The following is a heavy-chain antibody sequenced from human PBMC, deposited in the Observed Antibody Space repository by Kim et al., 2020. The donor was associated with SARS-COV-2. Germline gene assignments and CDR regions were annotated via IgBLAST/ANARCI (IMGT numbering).Heavy chain of an antibody. CDR1: GGSFSGYF. D-gene: IGHD6-6*01. V-gene: IGHV4-34*01. CDR2: VNDRGGI. Sequence: SETLSLTCAVYGGSFSGYFWTWIRQPPGKGLEWIGEVNDRGGISYHPSLKSRVTISIDTSKKELSLKLNSVTAANTAVFYCARGGIAARLQHWGQGTLVTVS. CDR3: ARGGIAARLQH. J-gene: IGHJ1*01.